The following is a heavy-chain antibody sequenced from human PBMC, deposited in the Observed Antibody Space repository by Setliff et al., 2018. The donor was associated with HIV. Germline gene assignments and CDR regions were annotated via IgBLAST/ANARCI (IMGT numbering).Heavy chain of an antibody. CDR2: IYISGST. CDR1: GGSISSYY. V-gene: IGHV4-59*12. CDR3: ARDHGSFDY. D-gene: IGHD3-10*01. Sequence: SETLSLTCTVSGGSISSYYWSWIRQSPGKGLEWIGYIYISGSTNYNPSLKSRVTISVDTSKNQFSLKLHSVTAADTAVYYCARDHGSFDYWGQGTLVTVSS. J-gene: IGHJ4*02.